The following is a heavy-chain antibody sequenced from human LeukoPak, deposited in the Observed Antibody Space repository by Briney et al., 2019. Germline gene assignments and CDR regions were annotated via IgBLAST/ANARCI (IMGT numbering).Heavy chain of an antibody. D-gene: IGHD3-10*01. V-gene: IGHV4-39*07. CDR3: ARDNVLLWFGEFQPPYYFDY. J-gene: IGHJ4*02. Sequence: PSETLSLTCTVSGGSISSSSYYWGWIRQPPGKGLEWIGSIYYSGSTYYNPSLKSRVTISVDTSKNQFSLKLSSVTAADTAVYYCARDNVLLWFGEFQPPYYFDYWGQGTLVTVSS. CDR2: IYYSGST. CDR1: GGSISSSSYY.